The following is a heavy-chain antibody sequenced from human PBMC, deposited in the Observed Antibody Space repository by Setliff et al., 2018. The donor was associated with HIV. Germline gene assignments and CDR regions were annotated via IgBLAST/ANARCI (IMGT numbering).Heavy chain of an antibody. D-gene: IGHD3-10*01. CDR2: VFYTGST. CDR3: ARQSYYVTGSFYTDVFDL. V-gene: IGHV4-39*01. CDR1: GDSINNNNYY. Sequence: SETLSLTCSVSGDSINNNNYYWGWIRQPPGKGLEWIASVFYTGSTYYRPSLTSRVTLSVELSKNHFSLELTSVTAADTAVYYCARQSYYVTGSFYTDVFDLWGQGTVVTVSS. J-gene: IGHJ3*01.